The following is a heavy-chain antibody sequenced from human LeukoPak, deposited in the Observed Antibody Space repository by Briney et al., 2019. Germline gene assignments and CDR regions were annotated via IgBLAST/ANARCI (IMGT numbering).Heavy chain of an antibody. CDR1: GFTFSSYV. D-gene: IGHD6-19*01. Sequence: GRSLRLSCAASGFTFSSYVMHWVRQAPGKGLEWVAVIWYDGSNKYYADSVKGRFTTSRDNSKNTLYLQMNSLRAEDTAVHYCARDLSLAVAGTDYWGQGTLVTVSS. V-gene: IGHV3-33*01. CDR2: IWYDGSNK. J-gene: IGHJ4*02. CDR3: ARDLSLAVAGTDY.